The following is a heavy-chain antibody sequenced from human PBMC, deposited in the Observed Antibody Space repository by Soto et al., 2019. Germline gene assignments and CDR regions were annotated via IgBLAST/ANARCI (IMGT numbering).Heavy chain of an antibody. CDR1: GGSFSCYY. CDR2: INHSGST. D-gene: IGHD1-26*01. J-gene: IGHJ5*02. Sequence: PSETLSLTCAVYGGSFSCYYWSWIRQPPGKGLEWIGEINHSGSTNYNPSLKSRVTISVDTSKNQFSLKLSSVTAADTAVYYCASQPILNCSPHWEDPWGQGTLVTVSS. V-gene: IGHV4-34*01. CDR3: ASQPILNCSPHWEDP.